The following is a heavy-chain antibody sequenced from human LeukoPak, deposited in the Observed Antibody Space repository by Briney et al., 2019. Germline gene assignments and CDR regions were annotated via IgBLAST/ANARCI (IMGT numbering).Heavy chain of an antibody. CDR1: GFTFSSYS. Sequence: GGSLRLSRAASGFTFSSYSMNWVRQAPGKGLEWVSSISSSSSYIYYADSVKGRFTISRDNAKNSLYLQMNSLRAEDTAVYYCARDSYYYDSSGYYFWFDPWGQGTLVTVSS. CDR2: ISSSSSYI. D-gene: IGHD3-22*01. CDR3: ARDSYYYDSSGYYFWFDP. V-gene: IGHV3-21*01. J-gene: IGHJ5*02.